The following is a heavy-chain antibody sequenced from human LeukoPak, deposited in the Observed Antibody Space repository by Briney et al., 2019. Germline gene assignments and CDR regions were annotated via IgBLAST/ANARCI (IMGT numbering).Heavy chain of an antibody. Sequence: SETLSLTCTVSGGSISSSSYYWGWIRQPPGKGLEWIGTIDYSGNTYYNPSLKSRVIISIDTSKNQFSLKVSSVTAADTAVYCCARLDYGDYGGFDHWGQGTLVTVSS. CDR1: GGSISSSSYY. CDR2: IDYSGNT. D-gene: IGHD4-17*01. CDR3: ARLDYGDYGGFDH. V-gene: IGHV4-39*01. J-gene: IGHJ4*02.